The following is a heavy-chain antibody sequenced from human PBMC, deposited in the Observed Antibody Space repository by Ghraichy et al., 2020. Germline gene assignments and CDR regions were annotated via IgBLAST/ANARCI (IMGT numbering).Heavy chain of an antibody. CDR2: ISYRGNT. Sequence: SETLSLTCTVSGGSIDSYFWSWTRQPPGKGLEWIAYISYRGNTNYNPSLQSRVTISVDTSKNQFSLKLTSVTAADTAVYYCARGGAGTPGYGLDVWGQGTTGTVSS. CDR1: GGSIDSYF. D-gene: IGHD6-13*01. J-gene: IGHJ6*02. CDR3: ARGGAGTPGYGLDV. V-gene: IGHV4-59*01.